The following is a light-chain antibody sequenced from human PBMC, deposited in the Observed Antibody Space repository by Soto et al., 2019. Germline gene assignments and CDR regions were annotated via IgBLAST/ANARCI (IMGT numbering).Light chain of an antibody. V-gene: IGKV3-11*01. Sequence: EIEVTQSPATLSLSPGERATLSCRASQSVSSYLAWYQQKPGQAPRLLIYDASNRATGIPARFSGSGSGTDFTLTISSLEPEDFAVYYCQQRSNWWTFGQGTKVDNK. CDR2: DAS. CDR1: QSVSSY. CDR3: QQRSNWWT. J-gene: IGKJ1*01.